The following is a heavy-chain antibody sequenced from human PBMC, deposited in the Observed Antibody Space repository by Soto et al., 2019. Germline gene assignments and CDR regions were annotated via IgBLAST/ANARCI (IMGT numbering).Heavy chain of an antibody. J-gene: IGHJ4*02. CDR3: ARSGSDYFDY. CDR2: SRNKASSYTT. CDR1: GFTFSAHY. V-gene: IGHV3-72*01. Sequence: GGSLRLSCAASGFTFSAHYMDWVRQAPGKGLEWVGRSRNKASSYTTEYAASVKGRFTISRDDSRNSLYLQMNSLKTEDTAVYYCARSGSDYFDYWGQGSLVTVSS. D-gene: IGHD3-3*01.